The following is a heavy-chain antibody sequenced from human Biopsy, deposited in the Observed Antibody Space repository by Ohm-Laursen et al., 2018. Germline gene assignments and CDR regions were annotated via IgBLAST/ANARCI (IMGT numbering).Heavy chain of an antibody. Sequence: PPGTLSLTCSVSGGSIDFKYWTWIRQSADKGLEWIGRITPTGVTHYNPSLESRVTMSLDTSKKLFSLKLSSVTAADTAMYYCARELMEYYDSSGYFDHWGQGSLATVSS. CDR3: ARELMEYYDSSGYFDH. CDR2: ITPTGVT. J-gene: IGHJ4*02. V-gene: IGHV4-4*07. D-gene: IGHD3-22*01. CDR1: GGSIDFKY.